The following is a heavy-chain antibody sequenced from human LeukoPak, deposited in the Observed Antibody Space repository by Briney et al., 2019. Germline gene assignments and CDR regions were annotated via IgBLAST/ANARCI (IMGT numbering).Heavy chain of an antibody. V-gene: IGHV5-51*01. CDR2: IFPGDSDP. D-gene: IGHD3-10*01. Sequence: GESLKISCKGSGYSFSSYWIAWVRQMPGKGLEWMGIIFPGDSDPKYGPSFQGQVTISADKSISTAYLQWSSLKASDTAIYYCAREFGSGSYYNLGYWGQGTLVTVSS. CDR1: GYSFSSYW. J-gene: IGHJ4*02. CDR3: AREFGSGSYYNLGY.